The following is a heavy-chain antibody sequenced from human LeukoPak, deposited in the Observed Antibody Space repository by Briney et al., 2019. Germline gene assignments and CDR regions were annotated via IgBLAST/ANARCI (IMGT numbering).Heavy chain of an antibody. CDR1: GFTFSSYW. CDR3: ARSHQWLVRDAFDI. V-gene: IGHV3-7*01. Sequence: GGSLRLSCAASGFTFSSYWMSWVRQAPGKGLEWVANIKQDGSEKYYVDSVKGRFTISRDNAKNSLYLQMNSLRAEDTAVYYCARSHQWLVRDAFDIWGQGTMVTVSS. D-gene: IGHD6-19*01. J-gene: IGHJ3*02. CDR2: IKQDGSEK.